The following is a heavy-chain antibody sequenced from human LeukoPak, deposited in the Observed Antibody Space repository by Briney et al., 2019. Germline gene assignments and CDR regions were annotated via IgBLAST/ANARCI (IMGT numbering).Heavy chain of an antibody. Sequence: GGSLRLSCAASGFTFSSYSMNWVRQAPGKGLEWVSSISSSSSYIHYADSVKGRFTISRDNSKSTLLLQMNSLRAEDTAVYYCAKVRWDNSGWYYLDSWGQGTLVTVSS. V-gene: IGHV3-21*01. CDR1: GFTFSSYS. J-gene: IGHJ4*02. CDR3: AKVRWDNSGWYYLDS. D-gene: IGHD6-19*01. CDR2: ISSSSSYI.